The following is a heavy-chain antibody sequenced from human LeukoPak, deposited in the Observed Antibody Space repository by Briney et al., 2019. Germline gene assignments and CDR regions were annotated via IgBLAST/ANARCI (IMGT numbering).Heavy chain of an antibody. Sequence: PGGSLRLSCAASGLTFRTYAMNWVRQAPGMGLEWVSGISGSGGSTYYADSVKGRFTISRDNSKNTLYLQMNSLRAEDTAVYYCARGIAAAATNWFDPWGQGTLVTVSS. CDR2: ISGSGGST. CDR1: GLTFRTYA. CDR3: ARGIAAAATNWFDP. V-gene: IGHV3-23*01. J-gene: IGHJ5*02. D-gene: IGHD6-13*01.